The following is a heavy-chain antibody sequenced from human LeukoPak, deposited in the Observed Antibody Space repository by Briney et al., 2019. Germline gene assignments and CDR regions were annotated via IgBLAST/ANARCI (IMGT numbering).Heavy chain of an antibody. CDR3: AREAKVGGALQY. V-gene: IGHV3-74*01. Sequence: GGSLRLSCAASGFIFSDYWMHWVRQAPGKGLVWVSRINTDGGFTRYADSVQGRFIISRDTAKNTLFPQMNSLRAEDTAVYYCAREAKVGGALQYWGQGILVTVSS. J-gene: IGHJ4*02. CDR2: INTDGGFT. CDR1: GFIFSDYW. D-gene: IGHD1-26*01.